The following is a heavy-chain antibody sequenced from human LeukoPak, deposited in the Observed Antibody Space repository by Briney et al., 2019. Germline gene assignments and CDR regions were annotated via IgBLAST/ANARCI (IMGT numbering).Heavy chain of an antibody. Sequence: GGSLRLSCAASGFTFNRSWMNWVRQAPGKGLEWVANMDPSGSQKRYVDSVKGRFTISKDNPGTSLYLEMNSLRTEDTAIYYCAIWASGNYWGQGTIVTVSS. CDR2: MDPSGSQK. CDR3: AIWASGNY. D-gene: IGHD3-10*01. V-gene: IGHV3-7*01. CDR1: GFTFNRSW. J-gene: IGHJ4*02.